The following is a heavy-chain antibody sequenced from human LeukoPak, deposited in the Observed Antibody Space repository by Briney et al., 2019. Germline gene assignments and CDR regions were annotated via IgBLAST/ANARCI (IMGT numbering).Heavy chain of an antibody. CDR1: GFTFSSYW. Sequence: GGSLRLSCVASGFTFSSYWMAWVRQAPGKGLEWVANTNQDGSEKNYVDSVKGRLTISRDNAKNSLCLQMNSLRAEDTAVYYCARDRGYSTFDMWGQGTTVTVSS. J-gene: IGHJ3*02. D-gene: IGHD5-18*01. CDR2: TNQDGSEK. V-gene: IGHV3-7*05. CDR3: ARDRGYSTFDM.